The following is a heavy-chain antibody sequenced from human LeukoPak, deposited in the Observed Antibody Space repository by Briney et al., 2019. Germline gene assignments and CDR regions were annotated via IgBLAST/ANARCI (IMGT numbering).Heavy chain of an antibody. Sequence: PGGSLTLSCAASGFTFSDYYMSWIRQAPGKGLEWVSYIRSSGSTIYYADSVKGRFTISRDNAKNSLYLQLNSLRAEDTAVYYCAREGAVFSGGSYYGLGAFDIWGQGTLVTVSS. CDR1: GFTFSDYY. CDR2: IRSSGSTI. CDR3: AREGAVFSGGSYYGLGAFDI. J-gene: IGHJ3*02. D-gene: IGHD2-15*01. V-gene: IGHV3-11*01.